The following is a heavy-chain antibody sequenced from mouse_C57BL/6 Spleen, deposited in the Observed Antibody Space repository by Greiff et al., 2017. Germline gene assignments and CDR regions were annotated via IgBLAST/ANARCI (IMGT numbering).Heavy chain of an antibody. D-gene: IGHD2-1*01. Sequence: EVQGVESGGGLVQPGGSLKLSCAASGFTFSDYYMYWVRQTPEKRLEWVAYISNGGGSTYYPDTVKGRFTISRDNAKNTLYLQMRRLKSEDTAMYYCARLGVYYGNYDYAMDYWGQGTSVTVSS. CDR1: GFTFSDYY. V-gene: IGHV5-12*01. CDR3: ARLGVYYGNYDYAMDY. J-gene: IGHJ4*01. CDR2: ISNGGGST.